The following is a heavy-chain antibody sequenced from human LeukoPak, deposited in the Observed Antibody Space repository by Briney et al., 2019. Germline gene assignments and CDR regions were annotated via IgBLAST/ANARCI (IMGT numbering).Heavy chain of an antibody. CDR3: ARSILRYYFDSSGYYPYYFDY. Sequence: SGTLSLTCAVSGGSISSDNWWGWVRQTPGKGLEWIGEIYHSGGTNYNPSLKSRVTISVEKTKNQFSLELISVTAADTAVYYCARSILRYYFDSSGYYPYYFDYWGQGMLVTVSS. CDR2: IYHSGGT. CDR1: GGSISSDNW. V-gene: IGHV4-4*02. D-gene: IGHD3-22*01. J-gene: IGHJ4*02.